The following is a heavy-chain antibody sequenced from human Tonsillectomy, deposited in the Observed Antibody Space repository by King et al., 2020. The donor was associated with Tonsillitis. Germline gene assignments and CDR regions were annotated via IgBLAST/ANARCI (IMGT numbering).Heavy chain of an antibody. Sequence: VQLVESGGGVVQPGRSLRLSCAASGFTFNIYGMHWVRQAPGKGLEWVAVISYDGSNKYYADSVKGRFTISRDNSKNTLYLQMNSLRAEDTAVYYCAKYLHVLQQLVLYYYSGMDVWGQGTTVTVSS. CDR2: ISYDGSNK. D-gene: IGHD6-13*01. CDR1: GFTFNIYG. CDR3: AKYLHVLQQLVLYYYSGMDV. J-gene: IGHJ6*01. V-gene: IGHV3-30*18.